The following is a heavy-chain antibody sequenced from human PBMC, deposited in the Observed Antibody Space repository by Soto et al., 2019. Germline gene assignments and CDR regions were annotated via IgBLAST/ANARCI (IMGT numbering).Heavy chain of an antibody. CDR1: GGSISSGGYS. CDR3: ARGAPVVNDY. D-gene: IGHD3-22*01. Sequence: QLQLQESGSGLVKPSQTLSLTCAVSGGSISSGGYSWSWIRQPPGKGLEWIGYIYHSGSTYYNPSRKSRATLSVDRSKHQFSLKLSSVTAAATALYYCARGAPVVNDYWGQGTLVTVSS. CDR2: IYHSGST. J-gene: IGHJ4*02. V-gene: IGHV4-30-2*01.